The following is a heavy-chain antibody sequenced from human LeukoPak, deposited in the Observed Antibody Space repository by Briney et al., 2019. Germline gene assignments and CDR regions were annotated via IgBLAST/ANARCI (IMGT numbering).Heavy chain of an antibody. CDR3: ALYFYDSSGYPSFDY. V-gene: IGHV3-48*02. D-gene: IGHD3-22*01. Sequence: GGSLRLSCEVSGLTFSRHAMNWVRQAPGKGLEWVSYISASGTTIYYTDSVKGRFTISRDNAKNPLYLQMNSLRDEDTALYYCALYFYDSSGYPSFDYWGQGTLVTVSS. CDR2: ISASGTTI. J-gene: IGHJ4*02. CDR1: GLTFSRHA.